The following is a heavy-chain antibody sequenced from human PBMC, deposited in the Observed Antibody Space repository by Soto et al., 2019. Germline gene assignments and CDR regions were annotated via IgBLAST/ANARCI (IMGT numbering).Heavy chain of an antibody. V-gene: IGHV4-38-2*02. CDR2: VHHTGKT. Sequence: SETLSLTCAVSGYSISSGFYWGWIRQPPGKGLEWIGNVHHTGKTDYTPSLKSRVTISLDTSTNHFSLKLTSVTAADTAVYYCARDRPSGSYGFWGQGTLVTVSS. J-gene: IGHJ4*02. D-gene: IGHD3-16*01. CDR3: ARDRPSGSYGF. CDR1: GYSISSGFY.